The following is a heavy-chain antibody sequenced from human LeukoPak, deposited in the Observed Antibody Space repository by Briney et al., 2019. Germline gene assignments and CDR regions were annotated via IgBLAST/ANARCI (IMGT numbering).Heavy chain of an antibody. CDR2: IKSKADGGTT. CDR1: GFTFSSYW. Sequence: GGSLRLSCAASGFTFSSYWMSWVRQAPGKGLEWVGRIKSKADGGTTEYAAPVKGRFTISRDDSKNTLYLQMNSLKTDDTAVYYCTTPRREIAVAGGDYWGQGTLVTVSS. CDR3: TTPRREIAVAGGDY. V-gene: IGHV3-15*01. J-gene: IGHJ4*02. D-gene: IGHD6-19*01.